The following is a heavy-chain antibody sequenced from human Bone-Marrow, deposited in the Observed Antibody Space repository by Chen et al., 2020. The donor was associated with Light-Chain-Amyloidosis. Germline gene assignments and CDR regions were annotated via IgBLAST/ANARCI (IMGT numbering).Heavy chain of an antibody. J-gene: IGHJ4*02. CDR3: ARSGSGSFTSGYDY. CDR2: INPNSGGT. V-gene: IGHV1-2*04. CDR1: GYTFTGHY. D-gene: IGHD1-26*01. Sequence: QVQLVQSGAEVKKPGASVKVSCKASGYTFTGHYMHWVRQAPGQGLEWMGWINPNSGGTNYAQKFQGWVTMTRDTSISTAYMELSSLRSEDTAVYYCARSGSGSFTSGYDYWGQGTLVTVSS.